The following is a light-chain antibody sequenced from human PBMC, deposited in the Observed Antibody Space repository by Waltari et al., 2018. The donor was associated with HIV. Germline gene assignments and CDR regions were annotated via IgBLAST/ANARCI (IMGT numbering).Light chain of an antibody. CDR2: STN. V-gene: IGLV1-44*01. CDR3: ASWDDTLNGWV. J-gene: IGLJ3*02. CDR1: SSNIDTNT. Sequence: QSVLTQPPSTSGTPGQRVIISCSGGSSNIDTNTVNWYQQLPGTAPKVIIYSTNKRPSGVPDRFSGSKSGTSASLAISGLQSEDEADYYCASWDDTLNGWVFGGGTKLAVL.